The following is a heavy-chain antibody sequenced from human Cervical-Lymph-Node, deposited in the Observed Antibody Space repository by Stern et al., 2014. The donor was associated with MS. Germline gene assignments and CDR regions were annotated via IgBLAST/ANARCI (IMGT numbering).Heavy chain of an antibody. CDR2: INCDGNNT. CDR1: GFTLNGHW. J-gene: IGHJ4*02. V-gene: IGHV3-74*02. CDR3: ARFNSDYYGGLDY. Sequence: EVQLVESGGGSVQPGGSLRLSCAASGFTLNGHWMHWVRPAPGKGLVWVSRINCDGNNTNYADSVKGRFTISRDNAKSTLYLQMNSLRTEDTAVYYCARFNSDYYGGLDYWGQGTRVTVSS. D-gene: IGHD4-11*01.